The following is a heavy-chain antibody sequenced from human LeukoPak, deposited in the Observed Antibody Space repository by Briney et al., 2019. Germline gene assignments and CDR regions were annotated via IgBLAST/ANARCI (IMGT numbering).Heavy chain of an antibody. CDR1: GFTFSSYW. V-gene: IGHV3-7*01. Sequence: GGSLRLSCAASGFTFSSYWMSWVRQAPGKGLEWVANIKQDGSEKYYVDSAKGRFTISRDNAKNSLYLQMNSLRAEDTAVYYCARDRGIVVVPADPDYWGQGTLVTVSS. CDR3: ARDRGIVVVPADPDY. D-gene: IGHD2-2*01. J-gene: IGHJ4*02. CDR2: IKQDGSEK.